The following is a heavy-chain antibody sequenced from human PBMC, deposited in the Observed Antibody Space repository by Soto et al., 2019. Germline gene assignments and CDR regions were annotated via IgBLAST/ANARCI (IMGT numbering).Heavy chain of an antibody. CDR1: GGSLRDYF. D-gene: IGHD2-21*01. J-gene: IGHJ6*03. Sequence: QVQLQQWGAGLLKPSETLSLTCVVSGGSLRDYFGSWIRQPPGMALEWLGEINLLGSINYNPSLKRRVTMSVDTSKNQFSLTLNSVTAADTATYYCARGGISHWAYFYYMDVWDRGTTVTVSS. CDR2: INLLGSI. CDR3: ARGGISHWAYFYYMDV. V-gene: IGHV4-34*01.